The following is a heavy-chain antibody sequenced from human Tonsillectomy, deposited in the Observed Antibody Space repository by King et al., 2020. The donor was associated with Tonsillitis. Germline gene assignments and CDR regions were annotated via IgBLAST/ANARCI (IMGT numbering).Heavy chain of an antibody. D-gene: IGHD3-10*01. CDR3: ARGRWFEGKVYPRDY. V-gene: IGHV4-59*01. CDR1: GGSISSYY. CDR2: IYYSGNT. J-gene: IGHJ4*02. Sequence: QLQESGPGLVIPSETLSLTCTVSGGSISSYYWSWFRQPPGEGLEWIGYIYYSGNTNYNPSLKSRVTISVDTSKNQFSLKLTSVTAADTAVYYCARGRWFEGKVYPRDYWGQGTLVTVSS.